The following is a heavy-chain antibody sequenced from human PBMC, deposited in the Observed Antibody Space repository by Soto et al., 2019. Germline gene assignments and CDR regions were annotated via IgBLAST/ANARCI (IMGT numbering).Heavy chain of an antibody. CDR1: GGTFSSYA. CDR2: IIPIFGTA. D-gene: IGHD4-17*01. J-gene: IGHJ4*02. Sequence: QVQLVQSGAEVKKPGSSVKVSCKASGGTFSSYAISWVQQAPGQGLEWMGGIIPIFGTANYAQKFQGRVTITADESTSTAYMELSSLRSEDTAVYYCARAATAMTTVTTVFDYWGQGTLVTVSS. V-gene: IGHV1-69*12. CDR3: ARAATAMTTVTTVFDY.